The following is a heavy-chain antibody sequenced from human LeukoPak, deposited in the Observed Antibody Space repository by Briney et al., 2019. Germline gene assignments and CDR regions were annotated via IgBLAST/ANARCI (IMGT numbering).Heavy chain of an antibody. Sequence: PSETLSLTCTVSGGSISSYYWSWIRQPAGKGLEWIGRIYTSGSTNYNPSLKSRVTMSVDTSKNHFSLKLSSVTVADTAVYYCARDNAIGTEYGYDYWGQGTLVTVSS. D-gene: IGHD2-21*01. J-gene: IGHJ4*02. V-gene: IGHV4-4*07. CDR3: ARDNAIGTEYGYDY. CDR2: IYTSGST. CDR1: GGSISSYY.